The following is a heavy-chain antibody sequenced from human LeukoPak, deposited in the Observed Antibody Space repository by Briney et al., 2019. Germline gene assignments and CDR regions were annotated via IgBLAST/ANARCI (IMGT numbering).Heavy chain of an antibody. D-gene: IGHD6-13*01. Sequence: GGSLRLSCAASGFTFSSYAMSWVRQAPGKGLEWVSVIYSGGSTYYADSVKGRFTISRDNSKNTLYLQMNSLRAEDTAVYYCARQPSAGGGQQLALYFDYWGQGTLVTVSS. J-gene: IGHJ4*02. V-gene: IGHV3-66*04. CDR1: GFTFSSYA. CDR3: ARQPSAGGGQQLALYFDY. CDR2: IYSGGST.